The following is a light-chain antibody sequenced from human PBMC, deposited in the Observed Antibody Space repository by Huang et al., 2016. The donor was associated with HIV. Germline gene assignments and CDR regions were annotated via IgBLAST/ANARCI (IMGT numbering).Light chain of an antibody. CDR1: QSLLHSDGKNY. CDR2: EVS. Sequence: DIIMTQTPLSLSVTPGQPASISCKSSQSLLHSDGKNYLYWYLQKPGQSPQLLIYEVSHRFSGVPDRFNGSGSGTDFKLKISRVEAEDVGIYYCMQTIQPATVGQGTKVEIK. V-gene: IGKV2D-29*02. J-gene: IGKJ1*01. CDR3: MQTIQPAT.